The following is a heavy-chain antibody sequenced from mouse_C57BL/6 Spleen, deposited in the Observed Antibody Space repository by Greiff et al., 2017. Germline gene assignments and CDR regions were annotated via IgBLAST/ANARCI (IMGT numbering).Heavy chain of an antibody. CDR1: GYTFTSYW. J-gene: IGHJ2*01. D-gene: IGHD1-1*01. Sequence: QVQLQQSGAELVKPGASVKMSCKASGYTFTSYWITWVKQRPGQGLEWIGDIYPGSGSTNYNEKFKSKATLTVDTSSSTAYMQLSSLTSEDSAVYYCARQDYYYGSTDYWGQGTTLTVSS. V-gene: IGHV1-55*01. CDR3: ARQDYYYGSTDY. CDR2: IYPGSGST.